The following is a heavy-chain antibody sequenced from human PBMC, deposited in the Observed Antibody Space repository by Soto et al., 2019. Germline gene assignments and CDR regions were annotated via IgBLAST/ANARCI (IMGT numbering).Heavy chain of an antibody. D-gene: IGHD5-18*01. J-gene: IGHJ5*02. Sequence: QVQLQESGPGLLKPSQTLSLTCTVSGDSVSSINNYWSWIRQPPAEGLEGIGFISCSGTTTYSPSLKSRVAISLDTSKNQFSLSLNFVAATDTAVYYCARGSGYGYGPDPWGQGSLVTVSS. CDR1: GDSVSSINNY. V-gene: IGHV4-30-4*01. CDR2: ISCSGTT. CDR3: ARGSGYGYGPDP.